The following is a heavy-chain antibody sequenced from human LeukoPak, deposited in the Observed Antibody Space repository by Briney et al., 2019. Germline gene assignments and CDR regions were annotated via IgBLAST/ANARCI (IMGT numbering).Heavy chain of an antibody. V-gene: IGHV3-23*01. CDR2: IIGSGSST. Sequence: GGSLRLSCAASGFTLSSYTMTWVRQAPGKGLEWISCIIGSGSSTYYADPVKGRFTISRDNFQNTLYLQMNSLRAEDTAVYYCAKGKRLLDYWGQGTLVTVSS. CDR1: GFTLSSYT. J-gene: IGHJ4*02. D-gene: IGHD6-25*01. CDR3: AKGKRLLDY.